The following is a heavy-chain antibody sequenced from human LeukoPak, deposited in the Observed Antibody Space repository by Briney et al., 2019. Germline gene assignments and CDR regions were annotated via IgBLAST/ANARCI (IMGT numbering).Heavy chain of an antibody. D-gene: IGHD5-18*01. CDR1: GGSISSYY. CDR2: IYYSGST. J-gene: IGHJ4*02. V-gene: IGHV4-59*08. Sequence: SETLSLTCTVSGGSISSYYWSWIRQPPGKGLEWIGYIYYSGSTNYNPSLKSRVTISVDTSKNQFSLRVSSVTAADTAVYYCARARGAYSSTIDYWGQGTLVTVSS. CDR3: ARARGAYSSTIDY.